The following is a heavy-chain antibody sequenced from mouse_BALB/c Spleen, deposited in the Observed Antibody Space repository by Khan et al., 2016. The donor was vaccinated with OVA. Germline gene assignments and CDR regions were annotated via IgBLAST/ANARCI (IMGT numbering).Heavy chain of an antibody. CDR3: ARWYDYFAY. Sequence: VQLKESGPDLVKTGASVKISCKASGYSFTAYYMNWVKLSHGKSLECIGRINPNTDNTNYNQKFKGKAILTVDTSSSKASMELRSLTSADAAVYFCARWYDYFAYWGQGTLVTVSA. J-gene: IGHJ3*01. D-gene: IGHD2-14*01. V-gene: IGHV1-18*01. CDR2: INPNTDNT. CDR1: GYSFTAYY.